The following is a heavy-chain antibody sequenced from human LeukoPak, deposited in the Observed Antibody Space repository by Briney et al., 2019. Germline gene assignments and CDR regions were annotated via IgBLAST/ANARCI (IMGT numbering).Heavy chain of an antibody. CDR1: GFTFSSYA. CDR3: AKDVMNSGSWGDY. Sequence: GGSLRLSCAASGFTFSSYAMSWVRQAPGKGLEWVSAISGSGGSTYYADSVKGRFTISRDNSKNTLYLQMNSLGAEDTAVYYCAKDVMNSGSWGDYWGQGTLVTVSS. V-gene: IGHV3-23*01. D-gene: IGHD1-26*01. CDR2: ISGSGGST. J-gene: IGHJ4*02.